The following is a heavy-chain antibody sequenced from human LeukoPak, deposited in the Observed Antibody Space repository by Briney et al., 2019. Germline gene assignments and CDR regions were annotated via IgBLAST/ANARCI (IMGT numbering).Heavy chain of an antibody. Sequence: PSQTLSLTCTVSGGSISSYYWSWIRQPPGKGLEWIGYIYYSGSTNYNPSLKSRVTISVDTSKNQFSLKLSSVTAADTAAYYCAREVEVAGTGFDYWGQGTLVTVSS. CDR2: IYYSGST. CDR1: GGSISSYY. J-gene: IGHJ4*02. D-gene: IGHD6-19*01. V-gene: IGHV4-59*13. CDR3: AREVEVAGTGFDY.